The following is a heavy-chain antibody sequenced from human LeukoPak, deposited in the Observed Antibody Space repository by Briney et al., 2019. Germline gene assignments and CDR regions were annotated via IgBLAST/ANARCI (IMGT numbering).Heavy chain of an antibody. CDR1: GFTFSSYS. J-gene: IGHJ4*02. V-gene: IGHV3-21*04. CDR2: ISSSSTYI. Sequence: GGSLRLSCAASGFTFSSYSMNWVRQAPGKGLEWVSSISSSSTYIYYAVSVKGRFTISRDNAKNSLYLQMNSLRAEDMALYYCAKGSSAWNEVFHFDYWGQGTLVTVSS. D-gene: IGHD6-19*01. CDR3: AKGSSAWNEVFHFDY.